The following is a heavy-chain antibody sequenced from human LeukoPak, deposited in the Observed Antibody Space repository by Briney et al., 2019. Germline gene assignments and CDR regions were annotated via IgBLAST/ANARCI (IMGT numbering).Heavy chain of an antibody. CDR3: ARRSSGCFDY. D-gene: IGHD6-19*01. CDR2: IHWNGGRT. CDR1: GFTFSSYG. J-gene: IGHJ4*02. Sequence: GGTLRLSCAASGFTFSSYGMSWVRQAPGKGLEWVSGIHWNGGRTDYADSVKGRFIISRDNAKNSLYLQMSSLRPEDTAVYYCARRSSGCFDYWGQGTLVTVSS. V-gene: IGHV3-20*04.